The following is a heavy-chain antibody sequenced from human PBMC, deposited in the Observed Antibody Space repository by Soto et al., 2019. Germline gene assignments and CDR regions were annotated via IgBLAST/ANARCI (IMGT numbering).Heavy chain of an antibody. V-gene: IGHV3-30*18. D-gene: IGHD6-13*01. Sequence: QVQLVESGGGVVQPGRSLRLSCAASGFTFSSYGMHWVRQAPGKGLEWVAVISYDGSNKYYADSVKGRFTISRDNSKNPLYLKMNTGSAGDTAVFYWAKDRGSSWPPRAWGEGTLVTVSS. CDR2: ISYDGSNK. J-gene: IGHJ4*02. CDR3: AKDRGSSWPPRA. CDR1: GFTFSSYG.